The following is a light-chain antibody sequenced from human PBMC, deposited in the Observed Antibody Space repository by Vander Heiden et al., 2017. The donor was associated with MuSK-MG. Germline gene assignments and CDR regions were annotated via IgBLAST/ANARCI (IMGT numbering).Light chain of an antibody. Sequence: SYVLTQPPSVSVAPGQTARITCGGNNLGSKSVHWFQQTPGPAPVLVVYDDSDRPSGIPERFSVSNSVNTATLTTSRVEAGDEADYYCQVWDSSSDHRVFGTGTKVTVL. J-gene: IGLJ1*01. CDR2: DDS. CDR1: NLGSKS. CDR3: QVWDSSSDHRV. V-gene: IGLV3-21*02.